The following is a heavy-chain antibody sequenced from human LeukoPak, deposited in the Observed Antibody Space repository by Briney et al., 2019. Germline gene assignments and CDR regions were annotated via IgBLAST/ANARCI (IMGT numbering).Heavy chain of an antibody. CDR3: ARFSSWYQAFDI. CDR1: GGSISSYY. D-gene: IGHD6-13*01. Sequence: SETLSLTCTVSGGSISSYYWSWIRQPPGKGLEWIGYIYYSGSTNYNPSLKSRVTISVDTSKNQFSLKLSSVTAADTAVYYCARFSSWYQAFDIWGQGTMVTVSS. J-gene: IGHJ3*02. CDR2: IYYSGST. V-gene: IGHV4-59*01.